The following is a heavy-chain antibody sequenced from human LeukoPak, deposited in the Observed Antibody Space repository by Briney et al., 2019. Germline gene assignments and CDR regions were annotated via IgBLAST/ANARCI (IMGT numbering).Heavy chain of an antibody. V-gene: IGHV3-7*01. CDR3: ARALCINGICEWFDP. CDR1: GFTFSSYW. J-gene: IGHJ5*02. Sequence: PGGSLRLSCAASGFTFSSYWMSWVRQAPGKGLEWVASIKRDGSVKKYVDSVQGRFTVSRDNTKNSLYLQMNSLRADDTAVYYCARALCINGICEWFDPWGQGTLVTVSS. D-gene: IGHD2-8*01. CDR2: IKRDGSVK.